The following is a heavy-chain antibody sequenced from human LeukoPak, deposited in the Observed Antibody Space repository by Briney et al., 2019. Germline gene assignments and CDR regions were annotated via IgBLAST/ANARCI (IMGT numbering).Heavy chain of an antibody. CDR1: GFTLSSYW. V-gene: IGHV3-7*03. CDR3: ARGLDYFDY. J-gene: IGHJ4*02. Sequence: GRSLRLSCAASGFTLSSYWIRCVRQAPGKRLEWVANIKQDGSEKYYVDSVKGRFTISRDNAKNSLYLQMNSLRAEDTAVYYCARGLDYFDYWGQGTLVTVSS. D-gene: IGHD3-22*01. CDR2: IKQDGSEK.